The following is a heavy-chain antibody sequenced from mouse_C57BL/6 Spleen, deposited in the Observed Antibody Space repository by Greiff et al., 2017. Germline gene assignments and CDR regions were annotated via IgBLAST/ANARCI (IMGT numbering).Heavy chain of an antibody. CDR2: IDPNSGGT. Sequence: QVQLQQPGAELVKPGASVKLSCKASGYTFTSYWMHWVKQRPGRGLEWIGRIDPNSGGTKYNEKFKSKATLTVDKPSSTAYMQRSSLTSEDSAVYYCARDSNYDYFDYWGQGTTLTVSS. V-gene: IGHV1-72*01. CDR1: GYTFTSYW. D-gene: IGHD2-5*01. J-gene: IGHJ2*01. CDR3: ARDSNYDYFDY.